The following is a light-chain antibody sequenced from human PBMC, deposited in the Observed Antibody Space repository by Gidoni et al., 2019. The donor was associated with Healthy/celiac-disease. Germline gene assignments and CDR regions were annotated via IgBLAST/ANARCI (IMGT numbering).Light chain of an antibody. CDR3: NARDSSGNHLDVV. Sequence: SSELTQDPAVSVALGQTVRITCQGDSLRRYYASWYQQKPGQAPVLVIYGKNNRPSGIPDRLSGSSSGNTAALTITGAQAEDEADYYCNARDSSGNHLDVVFGGGTKLTVL. CDR1: SLRRYY. J-gene: IGLJ2*01. CDR2: GKN. V-gene: IGLV3-19*01.